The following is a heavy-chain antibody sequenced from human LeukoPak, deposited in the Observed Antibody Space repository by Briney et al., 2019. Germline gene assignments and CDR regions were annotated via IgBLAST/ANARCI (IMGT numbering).Heavy chain of an antibody. CDR2: ISAYNGNT. V-gene: IGHV1-18*01. J-gene: IGHJ5*02. CDR3: ARDLRERHTYYYDSSGSHGWFDP. D-gene: IGHD3-22*01. Sequence: GASVKVSCKASGYTFTSYGISWVRQAPGQGLEWMGWISAYNGNTNYAQKLQGRVTMTTDTSTSTAYMELRSLRSDDTAVYYCARDLRERHTYYYDSSGSHGWFDPWGQGTLVTVSS. CDR1: GYTFTSYG.